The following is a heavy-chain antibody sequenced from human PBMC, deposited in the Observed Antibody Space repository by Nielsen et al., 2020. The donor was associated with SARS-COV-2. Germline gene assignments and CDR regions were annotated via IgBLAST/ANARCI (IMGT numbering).Heavy chain of an antibody. V-gene: IGHV5-10-1*01. D-gene: IGHD3-22*01. CDR2: IDPSDSYT. J-gene: IGHJ5*02. CDR1: GYSFTSYW. CDR3: ARPMYYYDSSGYYDWFDP. Sequence: GESLKISCKGSGYSFTSYWISWVRQMPGKGLEWMGRIDPSDSYTNYSPSFQGHVTISADKSISTAYLQWSSLKASDTAMYYCARPMYYYDSSGYYDWFDPWGQGTLVTVSS.